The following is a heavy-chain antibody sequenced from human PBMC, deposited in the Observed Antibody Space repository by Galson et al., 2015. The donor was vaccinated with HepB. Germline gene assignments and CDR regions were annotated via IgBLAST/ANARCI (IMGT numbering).Heavy chain of an antibody. V-gene: IGHV3-53*01. J-gene: IGHJ4*02. Sequence: SLRLSCAASGFTVSTNFLNWVRQAPGKGLEWVSVMYSGGTAFYADSVKGRFTISRDNSKNALYLQMNSLRAEDTAVYYCAKVSLEYTVTTPLDYWGQGTLVTVSS. CDR1: GFTVSTNF. D-gene: IGHD4-17*01. CDR2: MYSGGTA. CDR3: AKVSLEYTVTTPLDY.